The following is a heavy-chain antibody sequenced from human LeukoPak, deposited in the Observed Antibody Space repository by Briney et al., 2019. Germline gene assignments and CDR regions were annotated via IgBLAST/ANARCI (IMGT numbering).Heavy chain of an antibody. CDR1: GYTFTSYD. J-gene: IGHJ4*02. D-gene: IGHD6-13*01. CDR2: MNPISGNT. Sequence: ASVKVSCKASGYTFTSYDINWVRQATGQGLEWMGWMNPISGNTGYAQKFQGRVTMTRNISISTAYMELSSLRSEDTVVYYCARGQKDIAAAGTTFDYWGQGTLVTVSS. CDR3: ARGQKDIAAAGTTFDY. V-gene: IGHV1-8*01.